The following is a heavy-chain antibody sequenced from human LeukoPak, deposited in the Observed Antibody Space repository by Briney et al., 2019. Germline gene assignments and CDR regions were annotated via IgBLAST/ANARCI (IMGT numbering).Heavy chain of an antibody. CDR2: ISYSGSS. CDR3: ARVGDYRDNNGHTVGL. J-gene: IGHJ1*01. V-gene: IGHV4-30-4*01. CDR1: GGSISSGLYF. D-gene: IGHD3-22*01. Sequence: SETLSLTCTVSGGSISSGLYFWSWIRQPPGKGLEWIGYISYSGSSYYNPSLKSRVTFSLDTSKNQFSLKLSSVTAADAAMYYCARVGDYRDNNGHTVGLWGQGTLVTVSS.